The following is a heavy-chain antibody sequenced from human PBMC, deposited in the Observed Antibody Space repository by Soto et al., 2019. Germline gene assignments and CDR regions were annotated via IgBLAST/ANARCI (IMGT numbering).Heavy chain of an antibody. CDR2: IKPDGSET. J-gene: IGHJ4*02. CDR3: TSRRSGMTGHAVFDF. Sequence: GGSLRLSCAASGLTFSGHWLTWVRQTPGEGLQWVAAIKPDGSETFYEDSANGRFTISRDNAENSLFLQMDSLRAEDAAVYYCTSRRSGMTGHAVFDFWGQGTLVTVSS. V-gene: IGHV3-7*03. D-gene: IGHD3-9*01. CDR1: GLTFSGHW.